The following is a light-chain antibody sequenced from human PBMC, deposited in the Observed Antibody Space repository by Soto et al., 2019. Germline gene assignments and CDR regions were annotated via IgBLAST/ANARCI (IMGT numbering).Light chain of an antibody. CDR1: QSASSY. Sequence: EIVLTQSPVTLSVSPGERATLSCRASQSASSYLAWYQQKPGQAPRLLIYDTSNRATGIPVRSSGSGSETDFTLTITRLEPEDFAMYYCQQYSSSRTFGQGTKVDIK. CDR3: QQYSSSRT. J-gene: IGKJ1*01. V-gene: IGKV3-20*01. CDR2: DTS.